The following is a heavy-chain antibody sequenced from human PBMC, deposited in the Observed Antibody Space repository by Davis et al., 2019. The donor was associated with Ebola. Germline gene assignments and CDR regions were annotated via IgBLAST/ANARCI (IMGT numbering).Heavy chain of an antibody. D-gene: IGHD6-19*01. J-gene: IGHJ4*02. CDR1: GFTFSSYS. V-gene: IGHV3-48*02. CDR2: ISSSSSTI. Sequence: GESLKISCAASGFTFSSYSMNWVRQAPGKGLEWVSYISSSSSTIYYADSVKGRFTISRDNAKNSLYLQMNSLRDEDTAVYYCAKPSYSSGWYIFGYWGQGTLVTVSS. CDR3: AKPSYSSGWYIFGY.